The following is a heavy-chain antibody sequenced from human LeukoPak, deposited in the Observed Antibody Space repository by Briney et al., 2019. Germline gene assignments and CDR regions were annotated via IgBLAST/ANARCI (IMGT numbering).Heavy chain of an antibody. D-gene: IGHD3-22*01. Sequence: ASVKVSCKASGYTFTSYDINWVRQATGQGLEWMGWMNPNSGNTGYAQKFQGRVTMTRNTSISTAYMELSSLRSEDTAVYYCARGDYYDSSGYYYGSGMDVWGQGTTVNVSS. CDR3: ARGDYYDSSGYYYGSGMDV. J-gene: IGHJ6*02. V-gene: IGHV1-8*01. CDR1: GYTFTSYD. CDR2: MNPNSGNT.